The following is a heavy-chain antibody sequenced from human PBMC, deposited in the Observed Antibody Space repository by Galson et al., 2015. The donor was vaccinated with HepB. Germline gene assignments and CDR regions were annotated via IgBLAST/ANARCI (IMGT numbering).Heavy chain of an antibody. J-gene: IGHJ4*02. CDR2: ISTYSFNT. CDR1: GYTFTTYG. Sequence: SVKVSCKASGYTFTTYGISWVRQAPGQGLEWMGWISTYSFNTNFAQRLQDRVTITTDTATSTAYLQLRSLGSEDTAVYYCARVRYRTSAPDYWGQGTLVTVSS. D-gene: IGHD6-6*01. CDR3: ARVRYRTSAPDY. V-gene: IGHV1-18*01.